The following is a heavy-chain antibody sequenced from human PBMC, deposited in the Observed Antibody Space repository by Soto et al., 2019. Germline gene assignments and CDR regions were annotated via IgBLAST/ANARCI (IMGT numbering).Heavy chain of an antibody. V-gene: IGHV3-30*03. CDR2: ISYDGSNK. CDR1: GFTFSSYG. J-gene: IGHJ6*02. CDR3: LPAATYDYYYYGMDV. Sequence: PGGSLRLSCAASGFTFSSYGMHWVRQAPGKGLEWVAVISYDGSNKYYADSVKGRFTISRDNSKNTLYLQMNSLRAEDTAVYYCLPAATYDYYYYGMDVWGQGTTVTVSS. D-gene: IGHD2-2*01.